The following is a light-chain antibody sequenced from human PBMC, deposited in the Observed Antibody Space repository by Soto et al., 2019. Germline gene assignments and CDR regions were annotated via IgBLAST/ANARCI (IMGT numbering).Light chain of an antibody. CDR1: QWISSW. CDR2: ATS. CDR3: QQANSVPWT. V-gene: IGKV1-12*01. Sequence: DIQMTQSPSSVSASVGDRVILTCRASQWISSWLAWYHQRPGKAPKLLIYATSTLETGVPSRFSGSGSGRDFTLTISSLQPEDLGTYFCQQANSVPWTFGQGTKVEVK. J-gene: IGKJ1*01.